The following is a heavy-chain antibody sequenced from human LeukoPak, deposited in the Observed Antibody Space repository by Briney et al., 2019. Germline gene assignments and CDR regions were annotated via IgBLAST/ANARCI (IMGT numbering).Heavy chain of an antibody. D-gene: IGHD1-1*01. Sequence: PRRSLRLSCAASGFTLSYHWMSWVRQAPGKGLEWVANIQEDGSNRYYVGSVKGRFTISRDNAKNSVYLQMNSLRAEDTAVYYCAREARGTRAAFDIWGQGTVVTVS. J-gene: IGHJ3*02. CDR3: AREARGTRAAFDI. CDR1: GFTLSYHW. CDR2: IQEDGSNR. V-gene: IGHV3-7*01.